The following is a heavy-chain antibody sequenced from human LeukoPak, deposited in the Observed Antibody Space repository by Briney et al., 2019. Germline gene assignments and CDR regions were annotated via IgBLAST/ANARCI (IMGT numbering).Heavy chain of an antibody. CDR3: ARDGGSRQFDY. J-gene: IGHJ4*02. V-gene: IGHV3-23*01. Sequence: GGSLRLSCVASGFSLSTFAMSWVRQSPEKGLEWVSAIGASDGYTYYADSVKGRFTISRDNSKNTLYLQMNSLRAEDTAVYYCARDGGSRQFDYWGQGTLVTVSS. D-gene: IGHD3-16*01. CDR1: GFSLSTFA. CDR2: IGASDGYT.